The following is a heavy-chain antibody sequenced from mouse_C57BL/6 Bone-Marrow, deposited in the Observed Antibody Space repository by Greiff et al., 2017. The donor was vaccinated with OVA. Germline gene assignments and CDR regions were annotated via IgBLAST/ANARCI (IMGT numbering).Heavy chain of an antibody. CDR2: IYPSDSET. V-gene: IGHV1-61*01. Sequence: QVQLQQPGAELVRPGSSVKLSCKASGYTFTSYWMDWVKQRPGQGLEWIGNIYPSDSETHYNQKFKDKATLTVDKSSSTAYMQLSSLTSEDSAVYSCARGSYRPLGFAYWGQGTLVTVSA. CDR3: ARGSYRPLGFAY. J-gene: IGHJ3*01. CDR1: GYTFTSYW. D-gene: IGHD6-5*01.